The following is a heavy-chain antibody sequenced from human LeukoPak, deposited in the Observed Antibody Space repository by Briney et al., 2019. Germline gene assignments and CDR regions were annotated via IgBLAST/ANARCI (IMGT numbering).Heavy chain of an antibody. J-gene: IGHJ4*02. CDR1: GYTFIGYY. D-gene: IGHD6-13*01. CDR2: INPNSGGT. Sequence: GASVKVSCKASGYTFIGYYMHWVRQAPGQGPEWMGWINPNSGGTNYAQKFKGRVTMTRDTSISTAYVELSRLRSDDTAVYYCARVGSGIAAAIDYWGQGTLVTVSS. V-gene: IGHV1-2*02. CDR3: ARVGSGIAAAIDY.